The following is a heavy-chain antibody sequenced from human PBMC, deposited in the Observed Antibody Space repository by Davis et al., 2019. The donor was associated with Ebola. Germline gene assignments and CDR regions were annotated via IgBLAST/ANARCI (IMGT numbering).Heavy chain of an antibody. Sequence: PGGSLRLSCAASGFTFSSYAMHWVRQAPGKGLEWVAVISYDGSNKYYADSVKGRFTISRDNSKNTLYLQMGSLRAEDMAVYYCATGIAAAGIDYFDYWGQGTLVTVSS. CDR1: GFTFSSYA. V-gene: IGHV3-30*14. CDR2: ISYDGSNK. D-gene: IGHD6-13*01. J-gene: IGHJ4*02. CDR3: ATGIAAAGIDYFDY.